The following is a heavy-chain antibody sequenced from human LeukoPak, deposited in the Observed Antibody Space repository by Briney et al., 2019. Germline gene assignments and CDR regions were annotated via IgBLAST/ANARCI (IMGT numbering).Heavy chain of an antibody. V-gene: IGHV3-7*01. Sequence: PGGSLRLSCAASGFSFSSYTMDWVRQAPGKGMEWVANINQDGTERYYVDSVKGRFTISRDNAKNSLYLQMNSLRAEDTAVYYCSRSLDYWGQGALVTVSS. CDR2: INQDGTER. CDR3: SRSLDY. J-gene: IGHJ4*02. CDR1: GFSFSSYT.